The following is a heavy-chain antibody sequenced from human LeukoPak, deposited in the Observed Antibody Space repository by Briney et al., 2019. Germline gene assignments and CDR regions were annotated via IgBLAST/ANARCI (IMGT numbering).Heavy chain of an antibody. V-gene: IGHV4-34*01. D-gene: IGHD2-21*02. J-gene: IGHJ6*03. CDR3: ARGWQGRTAYYYYMDV. CDR2: INRSGST. Sequence: SETLSLTCAVYGGSFSGYYWSWIRQPPGKGLEWIGEINRSGSTNYNPSLKSRVTISVDTSKNQFSLKLSSVTAADTAVYYCARGWQGRTAYYYYMDVWGKGTTVTVSS. CDR1: GGSFSGYY.